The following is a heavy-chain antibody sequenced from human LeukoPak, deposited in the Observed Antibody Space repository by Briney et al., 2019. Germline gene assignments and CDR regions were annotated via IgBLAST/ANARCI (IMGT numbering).Heavy chain of an antibody. Sequence: GGSLRLSCAASGFTFSKYWMLWVRQAPGQGMESVSRINTDGTVTTYADSVKGRFTVSRDNADNTMFLQMNSVRDEDTVVYYCASKQWLAPPPDSWGQGTPVTVSS. CDR1: GFTFSKYW. J-gene: IGHJ4*02. D-gene: IGHD6-19*01. V-gene: IGHV3-74*01. CDR3: ASKQWLAPPPDS. CDR2: INTDGTVT.